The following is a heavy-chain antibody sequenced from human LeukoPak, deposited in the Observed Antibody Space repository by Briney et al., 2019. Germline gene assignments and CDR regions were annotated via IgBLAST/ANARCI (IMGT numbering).Heavy chain of an antibody. V-gene: IGHV4-39*01. CDR2: VYYTGST. CDR3: ARHSGSGSLSRPFDP. D-gene: IGHD3-10*01. J-gene: IGHJ5*02. Sequence: SETLSLTCTVSGDSVTSCTFYWAWLRQPPGKGLEWIATVYYTGSTYYNPSLKSRVTISIDTSKNQFSLKLRSVVAPDTAVSYCARHSGSGSLSRPFDPWGQGTLVTVSS. CDR1: GDSVTSCTFY.